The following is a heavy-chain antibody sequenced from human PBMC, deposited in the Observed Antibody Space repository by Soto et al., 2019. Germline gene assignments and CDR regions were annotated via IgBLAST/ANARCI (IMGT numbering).Heavy chain of an antibody. CDR2: INPSGGST. CDR3: ARVSFRSQPVGELRH. J-gene: IGHJ1*01. V-gene: IGHV1-46*01. D-gene: IGHD3-10*01. Sequence: QVQLVQSGAELKKPGASVTGSCKASGYTFTSYYMHWVRQAPGQGLEWMGIINPSGGSTSYGQKFQGRVTMTRDTSTSTVYMELSSLRSEDTAVYYCARVSFRSQPVGELRHWGQGTLVTVSS. CDR1: GYTFTSYY.